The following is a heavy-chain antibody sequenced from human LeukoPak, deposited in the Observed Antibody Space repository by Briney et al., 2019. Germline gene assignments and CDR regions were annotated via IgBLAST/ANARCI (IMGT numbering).Heavy chain of an antibody. CDR2: IDPSDSYT. CDR3: ARESRGYSYGFDY. Sequence: GESLKISCKVSGYTFTSYWIGWVRQMPGKGLEWMGRIDPSDSYTNYSPSFQGHVTISADKSISTAYLQWSSLKASDTAMYYCARESRGYSYGFDYWGQGTLVTVSS. CDR1: GYTFTSYW. D-gene: IGHD5-18*01. V-gene: IGHV5-10-1*01. J-gene: IGHJ4*02.